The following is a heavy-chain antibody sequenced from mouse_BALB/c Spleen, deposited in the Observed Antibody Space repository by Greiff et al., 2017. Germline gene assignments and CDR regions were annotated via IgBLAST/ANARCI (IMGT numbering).Heavy chain of an antibody. CDR3: ARDYRYDERYAMDY. Sequence: QVQLQQSGPELVKPGASVKISCKASGYAFSSSWMNWVKQRPGQGLEWIGRIYPGDGDTNYNGKFKGKATLTADKSSSTAYMQLSILTSVDSAVYFCARDYRYDERYAMDYWGQGTSVTVSS. CDR1: GYAFSSSW. CDR2: IYPGDGDT. J-gene: IGHJ4*01. D-gene: IGHD2-14*01. V-gene: IGHV1-82*01.